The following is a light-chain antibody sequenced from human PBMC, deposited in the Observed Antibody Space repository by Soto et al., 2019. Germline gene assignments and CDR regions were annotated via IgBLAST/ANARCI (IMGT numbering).Light chain of an antibody. CDR1: SSDVGGYNY. V-gene: IGLV2-14*03. CDR3: SSYTTTNTRQIA. CDR2: DVT. Sequence: SELTQPASVSGSPGQSITISCTGTSSDVGGYNYVSWYQHHPGKAPKLIIYDVTNRPSGVSNPFSGSKSGNTASLTISGLQPEDEADYYCSSYTTTNTRQIAFGTGTKVTVL. J-gene: IGLJ1*01.